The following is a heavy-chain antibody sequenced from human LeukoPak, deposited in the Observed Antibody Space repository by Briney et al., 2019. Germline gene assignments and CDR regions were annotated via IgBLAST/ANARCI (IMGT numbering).Heavy chain of an antibody. V-gene: IGHV1-2*02. CDR1: GYTFTGYY. CDR2: INPNSGGT. D-gene: IGHD6-19*01. CDR3: ARDGCSGWCSGYDY. J-gene: IGHJ4*02. Sequence: ASVTVSCKASGYTFTGYYMHGVRQPPGRGLDWMGWINPNSGGTNYAQKFQGRLTMTRDTSNSTAYMELSRLRSDDTAVYYCARDGCSGWCSGYDYWGQGTLVTVSS.